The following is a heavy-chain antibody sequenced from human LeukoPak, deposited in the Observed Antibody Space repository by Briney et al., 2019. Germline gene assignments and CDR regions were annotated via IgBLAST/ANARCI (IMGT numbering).Heavy chain of an antibody. CDR2: ISDDGSNE. CDR3: ARDHQVSYFDY. CDR1: GFTFSASS. V-gene: IGHV3-30*04. D-gene: IGHD6-6*01. Sequence: PWGSLRLSCAASGFTFSASSMHWVRQAPGKGLEWVALISDDGSNESFADSVKGRFTISRDNSKNTLYLQMNSLRADDTAVYYCARDHQVSYFDYWGQGTLVTVSS. J-gene: IGHJ4*02.